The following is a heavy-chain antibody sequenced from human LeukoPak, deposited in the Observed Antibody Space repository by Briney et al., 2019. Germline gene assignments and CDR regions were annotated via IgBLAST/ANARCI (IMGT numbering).Heavy chain of an antibody. Sequence: GVLLRLTSVASAFGLRNHDMKWVRQAHGEGMEWVAGIGTATDTYYADSVKGRFTISRENAKNSFHLQMNSLRVGDTAVYYCARGLPLVRGVISPLDYWGQGTLVTVSS. CDR1: AFGLRNHD. D-gene: IGHD3-10*01. CDR2: IGTATDT. V-gene: IGHV3-13*04. J-gene: IGHJ4*02. CDR3: ARGLPLVRGVISPLDY.